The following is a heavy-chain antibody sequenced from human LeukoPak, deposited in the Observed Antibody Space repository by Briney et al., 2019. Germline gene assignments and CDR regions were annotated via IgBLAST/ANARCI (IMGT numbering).Heavy chain of an antibody. Sequence: ASVKVSCKASGYSFTDYYLHWVRQAPGQGLEWMGWISAYNGNTNYAQKLQGRVTMTTDTSTNTAYMELRSLTSDDTAVYFCARVFGYYYFYMDLWGEGTTVIISS. D-gene: IGHD3/OR15-3a*01. CDR1: GYSFTDYY. CDR2: ISAYNGNT. CDR3: ARVFGYYYFYMDL. J-gene: IGHJ6*03. V-gene: IGHV1-18*04.